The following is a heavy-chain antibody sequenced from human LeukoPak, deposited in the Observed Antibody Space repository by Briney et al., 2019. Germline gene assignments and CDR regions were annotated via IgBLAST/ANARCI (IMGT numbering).Heavy chain of an antibody. CDR2: IYSGGST. Sequence: GGSLRLSCAASGFTVSSNYMSWDRQAPGKGLEWVSVIYSGGSTYYADSVKGRFTISRDNSKNTLYLQMNSLRAEDMAVYYCARDMGSSSQLTPDYWGQGTLVTVSS. V-gene: IGHV3-53*05. CDR1: GFTVSSNY. CDR3: ARDMGSSSQLTPDY. J-gene: IGHJ4*02. D-gene: IGHD6-6*01.